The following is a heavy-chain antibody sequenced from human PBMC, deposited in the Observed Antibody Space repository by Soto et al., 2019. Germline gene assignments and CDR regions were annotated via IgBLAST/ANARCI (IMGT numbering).Heavy chain of an antibody. Sequence: QVQLVQSGGGVVQPGRSLRLSCVASGFIFSTYGMHWVRQVPGKGLEWVAHISYDGSNEYYADSVKGRFTVSRDNAKNTLDLQMNGLKTEDTALYYCTKEYIVGTTWGYFEPWGQGALVIVSS. D-gene: IGHD1-1*01. J-gene: IGHJ4*02. CDR2: ISYDGSNE. CDR3: TKEYIVGTTWGYFEP. CDR1: GFIFSTYG. V-gene: IGHV3-30*18.